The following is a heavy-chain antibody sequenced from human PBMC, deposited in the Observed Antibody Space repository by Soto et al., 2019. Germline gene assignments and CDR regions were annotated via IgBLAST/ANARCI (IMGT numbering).Heavy chain of an antibody. CDR1: GFTFSSYA. Sequence: PGGSLRLSCAASGFTFSSYAMHWVRQAPGKGLEWVAVISYDGSDKYYADSVKGRFTISRDNSKNTLNLQMNSLRADDTAVYYCAKALGELSPESYYYWGQGTLVTVSA. CDR2: ISYDGSDK. J-gene: IGHJ4*02. CDR3: AKALGELSPESYYY. D-gene: IGHD3-16*02. V-gene: IGHV3-30*18.